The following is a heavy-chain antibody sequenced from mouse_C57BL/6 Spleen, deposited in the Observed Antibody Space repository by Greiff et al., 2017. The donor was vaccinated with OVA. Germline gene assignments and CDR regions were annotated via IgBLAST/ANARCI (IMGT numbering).Heavy chain of an antibody. CDR3: APLYDYSGGFAY. CDR1: GFNIKNTY. J-gene: IGHJ3*01. D-gene: IGHD2-4*01. CDR2: IDPANGNT. Sequence: VQLQQSVAELVRPGASVKLSCTASGFNIKNTYMHWVKQRPEQGLEWIGRIDPANGNTTYAPTFQGKATITADTSSNTAYLQLSSLTSEDTAIYYCAPLYDYSGGFAYWGQGTLVTVSA. V-gene: IGHV14-3*01.